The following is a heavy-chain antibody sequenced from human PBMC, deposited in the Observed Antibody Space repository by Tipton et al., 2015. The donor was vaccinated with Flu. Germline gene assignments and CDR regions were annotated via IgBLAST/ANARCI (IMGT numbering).Heavy chain of an antibody. CDR3: ARGAPRRIAVAGPYYFDY. J-gene: IGHJ4*02. CDR2: SYYSGGT. V-gene: IGHV4-59*01. CDR1: GGSISSYY. D-gene: IGHD6-19*01. Sequence: TLSLTCTVSGGSISSYYWSWIRQPPGKGLEWIGYSYYSGGTNYNPSLKSRVTISVDTSKNQFSLKLSSVTAADTAVYYCARGAPRRIAVAGPYYFDYWGQGTLVTVSS.